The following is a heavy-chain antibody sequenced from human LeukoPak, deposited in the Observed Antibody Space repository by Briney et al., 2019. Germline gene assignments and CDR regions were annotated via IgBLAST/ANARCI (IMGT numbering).Heavy chain of an antibody. D-gene: IGHD2-15*01. CDR2: IYYSGTT. J-gene: IGHJ4*02. V-gene: IGHV4-39*07. Sequence: SETLSLTCTVSGGSISSSSYYWGWIRQPPGKGLEWIGSIYYSGTTYYNPSLKSRVTISVDTSKNQFSLKLSSVTAADTAVYYCARGWRCSGGSCYHGHSYYFDYWGQGTLVTVSS. CDR3: ARGWRCSGGSCYHGHSYYFDY. CDR1: GGSISSSSYY.